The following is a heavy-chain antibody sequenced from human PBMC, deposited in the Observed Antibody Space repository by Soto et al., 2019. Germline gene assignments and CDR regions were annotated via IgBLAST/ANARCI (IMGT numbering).Heavy chain of an antibody. D-gene: IGHD1-26*01. J-gene: IGHJ5*02. V-gene: IGHV4-59*01. Sequence: SETLSLTCTVSGGSISSYYWSWIRQPPGKGLEWIGYIYYSGSTNYNPSLKSRVTISVDTSKNQFSLKLSSVTAADTAVYYCARRKVGATTYNWFDPWGQGTLVTVSS. CDR2: IYYSGST. CDR1: GGSISSYY. CDR3: ARRKVGATTYNWFDP.